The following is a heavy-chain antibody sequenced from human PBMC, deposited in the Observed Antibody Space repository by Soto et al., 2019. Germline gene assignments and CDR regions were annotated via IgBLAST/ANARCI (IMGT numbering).Heavy chain of an antibody. J-gene: IGHJ3*02. CDR1: GFTFSSYS. CDR2: ISSSSSYI. CDR3: ARVERITIFGVVIESSFDI. D-gene: IGHD3-3*01. Sequence: GGSLRLSCAASGFTFSSYSMNWVRQAPGKGLEWVSSISSSSSYIYYADSVKGRFTISRDNAKNSLYLQMNSLRAEDTAVYYCARVERITIFGVVIESSFDIWGQGTMVTVSS. V-gene: IGHV3-21*01.